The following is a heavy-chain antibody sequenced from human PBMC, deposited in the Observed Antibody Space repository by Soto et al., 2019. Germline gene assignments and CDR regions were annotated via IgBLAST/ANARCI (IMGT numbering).Heavy chain of an antibody. CDR1: GLTFSSYA. D-gene: IGHD3-10*01. CDR3: AKNYDSGSPPFDY. V-gene: IGHV3-23*01. Sequence: EVQLLESGGGLVQPGGSLRLSCAASGLTFSSYALSWVRQAPGKGLEWVSAISVSGGDTYYADSVKGRFTISRDNSKNTLYLQMNSLRAEDTAVYYCAKNYDSGSPPFDYWGQGTLVTVSS. J-gene: IGHJ4*02. CDR2: ISVSGGDT.